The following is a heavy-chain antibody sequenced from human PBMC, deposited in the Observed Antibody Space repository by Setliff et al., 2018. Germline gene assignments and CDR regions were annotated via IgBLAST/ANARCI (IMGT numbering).Heavy chain of an antibody. CDR3: ARALGDSDYWYFDV. CDR1: GFTFTTYS. CDR2: IGRSSNYM. J-gene: IGHJ2*01. Sequence: PGGSLRLSCAASGFTFTTYSMHWVRQAPGKGLEWVSSIGRSSNYMYYGDSVKGRFTISRDSAKSSLYLQMNSLRTEDTAVYYCARALGDSDYWYFDVWGRGTLVTVSS. D-gene: IGHD2-21*02. V-gene: IGHV3-21*01.